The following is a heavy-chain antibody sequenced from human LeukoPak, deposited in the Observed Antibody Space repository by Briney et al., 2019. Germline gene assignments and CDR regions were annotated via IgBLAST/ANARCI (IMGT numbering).Heavy chain of an antibody. V-gene: IGHV4-34*01. CDR1: GGSFSGYY. D-gene: IGHD3-3*01. CDR2: INHSGST. Sequence: PSETLSLTCAVYGGSFSGYYWSWIRQPPGKGLEWIGEINHSGSTNYNPSLKSRVTISVDTSKNQFSLKLSSVTAADTAVYYCARDAPKLRFLEWLSRNGYYYYMDVWGKGTTVTVSS. CDR3: ARDAPKLRFLEWLSRNGYYYYMDV. J-gene: IGHJ6*03.